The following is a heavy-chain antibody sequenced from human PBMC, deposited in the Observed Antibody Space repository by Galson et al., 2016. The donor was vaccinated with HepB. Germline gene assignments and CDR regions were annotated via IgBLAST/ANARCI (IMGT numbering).Heavy chain of an antibody. CDR1: GGSINSRRYY. Sequence: LSLTCTVSGGSINSRRYYWKWIPQRPGRGREGIRYQFYNGITTYSQYPKGRVTISLDTSKHHFSLNLSSVTAADTAMYYCAREGTYWGQGTLVTVSS. CDR2: QFYNGIT. J-gene: IGHJ4*02. V-gene: IGHV4-31*03. CDR3: AREGTY.